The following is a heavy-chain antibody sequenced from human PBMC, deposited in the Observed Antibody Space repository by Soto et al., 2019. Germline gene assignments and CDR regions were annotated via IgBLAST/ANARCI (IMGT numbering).Heavy chain of an antibody. V-gene: IGHV5-51*01. Sequence: PGESLKISCKGSGCSFTNYWIGWVPQMPGKGLEWMGIIYPGDSDTRYSPSFQGQVTISADKSISTAYLQWSSLKASDTAMYYCARPLAAAGTPEYFQHWGQGTLVTAPQ. CDR2: IYPGDSDT. D-gene: IGHD6-13*01. CDR3: ARPLAAAGTPEYFQH. CDR1: GCSFTNYW. J-gene: IGHJ1*01.